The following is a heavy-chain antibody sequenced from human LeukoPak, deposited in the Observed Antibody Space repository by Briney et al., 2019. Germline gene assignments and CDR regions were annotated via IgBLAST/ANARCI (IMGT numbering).Heavy chain of an antibody. CDR2: IAFDGSEK. CDR3: AELGITMIGGV. J-gene: IGHJ6*04. D-gene: IGHD3-10*02. Sequence: GGSLRLSCVASGFTFTNFALHWVSQAPGKGLEWVALIAFDGSEKYYADSVKGRFTISRDNAKNSLYLQMNSLRAEDTAVYYCAELGITMIGGVWGKGTTVTISS. CDR1: GFTFTNFA. V-gene: IGHV3-30*04.